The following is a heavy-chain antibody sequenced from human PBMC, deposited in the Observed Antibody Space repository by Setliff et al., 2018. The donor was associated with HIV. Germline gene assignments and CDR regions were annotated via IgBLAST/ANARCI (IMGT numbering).Heavy chain of an antibody. Sequence: PSETLSLTCIVSGASISSDTWSWIRQPPGKGLQRIGFIYNSEMINYNPSLKSRVSMSLDTSKNQFSLKLTSVTAADTAVYYCARGGTSSNWFDPWGQGTLVTVSS. CDR3: ARGGTSSNWFDP. D-gene: IGHD1-26*01. CDR1: GASISSDT. CDR2: IYNSEMI. V-gene: IGHV4-59*01. J-gene: IGHJ5*02.